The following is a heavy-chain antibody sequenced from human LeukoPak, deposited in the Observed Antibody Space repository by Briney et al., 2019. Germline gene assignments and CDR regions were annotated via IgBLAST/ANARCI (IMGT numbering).Heavy chain of an antibody. D-gene: IGHD2-15*01. CDR2: IYTSGST. J-gene: IGHJ4*02. CDR1: GGSLSSYY. Sequence: PSETLSLTCTVSGGSLSSYYWSWVRQPAGKGLKWIGRIYTSGSTNYNPSLKSRVTMSVDTSKNQFSLKLSSVTAADTAVYYCARDRGYCSGGSCYSDYWGQGTLVTVSS. CDR3: ARDRGYCSGGSCYSDY. V-gene: IGHV4-4*07.